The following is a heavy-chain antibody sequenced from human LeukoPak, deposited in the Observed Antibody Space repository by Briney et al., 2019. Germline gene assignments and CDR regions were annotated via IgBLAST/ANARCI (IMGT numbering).Heavy chain of an antibody. CDR2: IYTSGST. CDR3: ARDSPPRYSRTSTNWFDP. Sequence: PSETLSLTCTVSGGSISSYYWSWIRQPAGKGLEWIGRIYTSGSTNYNPSLKSRVTISVDTSKNQFSLKLSSVTAADTAVYYCARDSPPRYSRTSTNWFDPWGQGTLVTVSS. CDR1: GGSISSYY. J-gene: IGHJ5*02. D-gene: IGHD2-2*01. V-gene: IGHV4-4*07.